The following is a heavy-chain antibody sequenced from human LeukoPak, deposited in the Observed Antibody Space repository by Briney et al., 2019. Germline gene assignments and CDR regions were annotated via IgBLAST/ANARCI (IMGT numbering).Heavy chain of an antibody. CDR1: GFSFRDYW. Sequence: GGSLRLSCAASGFSFRDYWMDWLRQAPGMGLEWVASIKPDGSQRDYVDSVKGRFTISRDNAQNSLYLQMNSLRVEDTAVYYCARDDASSSFTYWGQGALVTVSS. J-gene: IGHJ4*02. CDR2: IKPDGSQR. D-gene: IGHD3-16*01. CDR3: ARDDASSSFTY. V-gene: IGHV3-7*01.